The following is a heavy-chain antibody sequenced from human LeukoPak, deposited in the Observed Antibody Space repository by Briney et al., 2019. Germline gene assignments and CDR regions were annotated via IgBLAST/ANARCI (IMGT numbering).Heavy chain of an antibody. J-gene: IGHJ4*02. CDR2: ISSSGSRL. V-gene: IGHV3-11*04. CDR3: ARARGSYAFDY. Sequence: SGGSLRLSCAASGFIFSGYYMGWIRRAPGKGLEWVSYISSSGSRLYYTDSVKGRFTISRDNAKNSLHLQMNSLRVEDTAVYYCARARGSYAFDYWGQGTLVTVSS. CDR1: GFIFSGYY. D-gene: IGHD1-26*01.